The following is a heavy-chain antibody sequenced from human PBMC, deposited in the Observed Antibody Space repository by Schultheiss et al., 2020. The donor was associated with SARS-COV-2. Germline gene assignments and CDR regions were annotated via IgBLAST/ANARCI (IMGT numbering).Heavy chain of an antibody. J-gene: IGHJ3*02. D-gene: IGHD2-21*02. Sequence: GESLKISCAASGFTFSSYWMHWVRQAPGKGLVWVSRINSDGSSTSYADSVKGRFTISRDNAKNTLYLQMNSLRAEDTAVYYCARDPHEGIVVVTGYRAFDIWGQGTMVTVSS. CDR1: GFTFSSYW. CDR2: INSDGSST. CDR3: ARDPHEGIVVVTGYRAFDI. V-gene: IGHV3-74*01.